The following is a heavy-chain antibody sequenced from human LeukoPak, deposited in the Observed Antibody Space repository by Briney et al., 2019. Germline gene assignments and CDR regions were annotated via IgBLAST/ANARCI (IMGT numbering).Heavy chain of an antibody. CDR1: GFNFSSQW. J-gene: IGHJ6*03. CDR2: VNQGGTQK. V-gene: IGHV3-7*01. Sequence: GGSLRLSCAASGFNFSSQWMSWVRQAPGKGLEWVANVNQGGTQKYYVDSVKGRFTISRDNAENSLYLQMNSLRAEDTAVYYCAREHYFYYMDGWGKGTTVTVSS. CDR3: AREHYFYYMDG.